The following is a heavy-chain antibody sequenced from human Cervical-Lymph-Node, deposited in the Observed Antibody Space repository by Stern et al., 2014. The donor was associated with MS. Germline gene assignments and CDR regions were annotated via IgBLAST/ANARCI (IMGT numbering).Heavy chain of an antibody. CDR2: ISYDGSSE. CDR3: ARDLSSGWYSGGFDI. Sequence: DQLVESGGGVVQPGRSLRLSCVASGFTFSGYGMHWVRQAPGKGLEWVAVISYDGSSEYNADSVKGRFPISRDNSKNTLYLQMNSLRAEDTAMYYCARDLSSGWYSGGFDIWGQGTMVTVSS. J-gene: IGHJ3*02. V-gene: IGHV3-30*03. CDR1: GFTFSGYG. D-gene: IGHD6-19*01.